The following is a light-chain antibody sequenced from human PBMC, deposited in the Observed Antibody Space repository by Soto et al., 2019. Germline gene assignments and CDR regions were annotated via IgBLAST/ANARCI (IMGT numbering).Light chain of an antibody. CDR3: SSYAGSYTVI. CDR2: EVS. Sequence: QSVLTQPPSASGSPGQSVTISCTGTSSDVGGYNCVSWYRQRPGKAPQLMIYEVSEWPSGVPDRFSGSKSGNTASLTVSGLQAEDEADYFCSSYAGSYTVIFGGGTKLTVL. J-gene: IGLJ2*01. CDR1: SSDVGGYNC. V-gene: IGLV2-8*01.